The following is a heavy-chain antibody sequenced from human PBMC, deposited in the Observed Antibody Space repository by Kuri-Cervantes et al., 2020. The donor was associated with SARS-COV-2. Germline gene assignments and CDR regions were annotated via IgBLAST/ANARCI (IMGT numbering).Heavy chain of an antibody. V-gene: IGHV1-3*04. CDR1: GYTFSSYA. CDR3: AREVGYCDSGRCYGLDAFDI. D-gene: IGHD2-2*01. Sequence: ASVKVSCKASGYTFSSYAIHWVRQAPGQGREWMGWINTATGNTHYSQKFQGRVTITRDTAASTEYMDLNSLRSEDTAVYYCAREVGYCDSGRCYGLDAFDIWGQGTMVTVSS. CDR2: INTATGNT. J-gene: IGHJ3*02.